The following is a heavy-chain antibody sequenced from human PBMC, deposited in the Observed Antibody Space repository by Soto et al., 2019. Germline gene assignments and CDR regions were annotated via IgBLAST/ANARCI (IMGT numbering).Heavy chain of an antibody. V-gene: IGHV6-1*01. CDR1: GDSVSSNSAA. J-gene: IGHJ4*02. D-gene: IGHD6-13*01. CDR2: TYYRSKWYN. CDR3: ARGGVDVMEYSSSWYWFY. Sequence: SQTLSLICAISGDSVSSNSAAWNWIRQSPSRGLEWLGRTYYRSKWYNDYAVSVKSRITINPDTSKNQFSLQLNSVTPEDTAVYYCARGGVDVMEYSSSWYWFYWGPGILVTVSS.